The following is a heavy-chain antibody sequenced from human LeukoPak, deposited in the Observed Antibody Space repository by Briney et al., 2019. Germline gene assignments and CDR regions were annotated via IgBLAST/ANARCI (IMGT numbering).Heavy chain of an antibody. V-gene: IGHV1-8*01. D-gene: IGHD2-2*01. CDR1: GYTFTSYD. CDR2: MNSNSGNT. CDR3: ASADQRLYTIRYFEY. Sequence: EASVKVSCKASGYTFTSYDINWVRQATGQGLEWMGWMNSNSGNTGYAQTLQGRVTMTRNTSISTAYMELSSLRSEDTAVYYCASADQRLYTIRYFEYWGQGTLVTVAS. J-gene: IGHJ4*02.